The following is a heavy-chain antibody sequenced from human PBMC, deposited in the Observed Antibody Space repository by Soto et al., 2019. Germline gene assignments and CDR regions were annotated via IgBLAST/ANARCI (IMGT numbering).Heavy chain of an antibody. CDR3: ARVNYHAVWFDP. Sequence: GGSLRLSCAASGFTFNNYAMNWVRQAPGKGLEWVSAIRNSGGFTYYADSVKGRFTISRDNAKNSLYLQMNSLRAEDTAVYYCARVNYHAVWFDPWGQGTLVTVSS. V-gene: IGHV3-21*04. CDR2: IRNSGGFT. J-gene: IGHJ5*02. D-gene: IGHD3-10*01. CDR1: GFTFNNYA.